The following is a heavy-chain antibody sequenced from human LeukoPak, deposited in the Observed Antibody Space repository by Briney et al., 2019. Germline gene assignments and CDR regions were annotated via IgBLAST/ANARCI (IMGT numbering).Heavy chain of an antibody. J-gene: IGHJ4*02. CDR3: AREGYNSGERMVDY. CDR2: VNGDEGVT. V-gene: IGHV3-74*01. D-gene: IGHD5-18*01. Sequence: GGSLRLSCAVSGFTFNEYWMHWVRQAPGKGLEWVSRVNGDEGVTFYADSVKGRFTISRDNAKNTLYLEMRGLRVEDTALYYCAREGYNSGERMVDYWGQGTLIIVS. CDR1: GFTFNEYW.